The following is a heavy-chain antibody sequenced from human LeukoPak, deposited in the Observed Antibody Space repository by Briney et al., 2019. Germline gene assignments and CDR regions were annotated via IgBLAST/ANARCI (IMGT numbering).Heavy chain of an antibody. V-gene: IGHV3-11*01. CDR1: GFTFSDYY. Sequence: GGSLRLSCAASGFTFSDYYMSWIRQAPGKGLEWVSYISSSGSTIYYADSVKGRFTISRDNAKNSLYLQMNSLRAEDTAVYYCATAIEGGIAVAGTPYFDYWGQGTLVTVSS. D-gene: IGHD6-19*01. CDR3: ATAIEGGIAVAGTPYFDY. J-gene: IGHJ4*02. CDR2: ISSSGSTI.